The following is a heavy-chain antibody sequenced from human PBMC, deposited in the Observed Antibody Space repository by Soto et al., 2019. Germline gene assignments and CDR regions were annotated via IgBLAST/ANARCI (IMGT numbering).Heavy chain of an antibody. Sequence: ASVKVSCKASGYTFTGYYMHWVRQAPGQGLEWMGWINPNSGGTNYAQKFQGRVTMTRDTSISTAYMELSRLRTEDTAVYYCARAGIAVAGVYYYYGMDVCGQGTTLTVSS. J-gene: IGHJ6*02. CDR2: INPNSGGT. CDR1: GYTFTGYY. CDR3: ARAGIAVAGVYYYYGMDV. D-gene: IGHD6-19*01. V-gene: IGHV1-2*02.